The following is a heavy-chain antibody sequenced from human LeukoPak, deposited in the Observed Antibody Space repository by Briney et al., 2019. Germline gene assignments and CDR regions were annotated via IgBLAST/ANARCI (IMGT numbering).Heavy chain of an antibody. V-gene: IGHV3-48*01. CDR1: GFSFNRHG. CDR3: ARSKRNGFDI. CDR2: ISSSSSTI. Sequence: GGSLRLSCVASGFSFNRHGMNWVRQAPGKGLEWVSYISSSSSTIYYADSVKGRFTISRDNAMNSVYLQMNSLRAEDTAVYYCARSKRNGFDIWGQGTMVTVSS. J-gene: IGHJ3*02.